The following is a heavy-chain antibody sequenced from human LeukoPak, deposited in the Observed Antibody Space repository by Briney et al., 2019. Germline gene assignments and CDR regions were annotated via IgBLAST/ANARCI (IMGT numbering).Heavy chain of an antibody. CDR3: AAEFERAQLCQFDY. CDR1: GFTFTSSA. V-gene: IGHV1-58*02. CDR2: IVVGSGNT. J-gene: IGHJ4*02. Sequence: SVKVSCKASGFTFTSSAMQWVRQARGQRLEWIGWIVVGSGNTNYAQKFQERVTITRDMSTSTAYMELSSLRSEDTAVYYCAAEFERAQLCQFDYWGQGTLVTVSS. D-gene: IGHD5-18*01.